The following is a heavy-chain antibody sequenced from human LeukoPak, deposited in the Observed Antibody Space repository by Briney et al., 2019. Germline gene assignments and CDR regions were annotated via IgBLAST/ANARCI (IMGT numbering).Heavy chain of an antibody. Sequence: GESLKISCKGSGYSFTSYWIGWGRQRSGKGLEWMGIIYPGDSDTRYSPSFRGGFTISADRSISSAYLQWSSLKASDTAMYYWSKRTRTAAGTSFDYWGQGTLVTVSS. CDR2: IYPGDSDT. V-gene: IGHV5-51*01. CDR3: SKRTRTAAGTSFDY. D-gene: IGHD6-13*01. CDR1: GYSFTSYW. J-gene: IGHJ4*02.